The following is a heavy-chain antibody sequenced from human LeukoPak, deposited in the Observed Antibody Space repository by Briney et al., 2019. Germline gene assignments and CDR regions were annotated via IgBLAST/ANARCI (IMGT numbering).Heavy chain of an antibody. CDR2: ISYSGST. J-gene: IGHJ5*02. D-gene: IGHD3-10*01. Sequence: SSETLSLTCTVSGASISSYYWSWIRQPPGKGLEWIGYISYSGSTNYNPSLKSRVTISADTSKNQVSLTLSSVTAADTAVYYCARSLGSGSYYNWFDPWGQGTLVTVSS. V-gene: IGHV4-59*08. CDR1: GASISSYY. CDR3: ARSLGSGSYYNWFDP.